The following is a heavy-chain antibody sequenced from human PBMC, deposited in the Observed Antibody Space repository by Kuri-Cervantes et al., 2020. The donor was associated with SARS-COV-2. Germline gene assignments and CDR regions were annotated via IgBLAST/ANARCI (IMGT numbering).Heavy chain of an antibody. Sequence: LSLTCAASGFTFSSYAMHWVRQAPGKGLEWVAVISYDGSNKYYADSVKGRFTISRDNSKNTLYLQMNSLRAEDTAVYYCAKDLGYCSGGSCYADHFDYWGQGTLVTVSS. CDR1: GFTFSSYA. CDR2: ISYDGSNK. V-gene: IGHV3-30-3*01. J-gene: IGHJ4*02. D-gene: IGHD2-15*01. CDR3: AKDLGYCSGGSCYADHFDY.